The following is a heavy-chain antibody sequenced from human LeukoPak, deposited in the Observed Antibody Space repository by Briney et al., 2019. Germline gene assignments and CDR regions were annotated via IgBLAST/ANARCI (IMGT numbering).Heavy chain of an antibody. CDR3: TKAARPRYCSSVSCRVGLRD. Sequence: GGSLRLSCAASGFTFSSSTMTWVRQAPGKGLEWVSTISGSGDSSDNAATVTGRFTIDRANYKTTLFLQMNRLRAHDPAVYYCTKAARPRYCSSVSCRVGLRDWGPGTPVTVSS. J-gene: IGHJ4*02. CDR2: ISGSGDSS. CDR1: GFTFSSST. D-gene: IGHD2-2*01. V-gene: IGHV3-23*01.